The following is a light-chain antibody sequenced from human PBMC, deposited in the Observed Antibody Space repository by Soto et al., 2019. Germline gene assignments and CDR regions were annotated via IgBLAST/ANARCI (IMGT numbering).Light chain of an antibody. V-gene: IGKV1-5*01. CDR1: QTISSW. CDR2: AAS. Sequence: DIKMTQSPATLSGYVGDRVTITCRASQTISSWLTWYQQKPGKAPKLLIYAASSLQSGVPSRFSGSGSGTDFTLTISSLQSEDFAVYYCQQYNNWLGTFGGGTKVDIK. CDR3: QQYNNWLGT. J-gene: IGKJ4*01.